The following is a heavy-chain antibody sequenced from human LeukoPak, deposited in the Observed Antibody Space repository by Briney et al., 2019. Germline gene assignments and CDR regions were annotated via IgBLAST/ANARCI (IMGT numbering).Heavy chain of an antibody. Sequence: SETLSLTCTVSGGSITNYCWGWIRQPAGKGLEWIGRIYTSGSTNYNPSLKSRVTISVDKSKNQFSLKLSSVTAADTAVYYCARANVVVPAAIVYFDYWGQGTLVTVSS. CDR2: IYTSGST. CDR1: GGSITNYC. V-gene: IGHV4-4*07. D-gene: IGHD2-2*01. J-gene: IGHJ4*02. CDR3: ARANVVVPAAIVYFDY.